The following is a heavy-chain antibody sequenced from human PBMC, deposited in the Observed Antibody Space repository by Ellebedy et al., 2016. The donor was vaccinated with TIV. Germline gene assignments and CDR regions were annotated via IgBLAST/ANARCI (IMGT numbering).Heavy chain of an antibody. CDR1: GGTFSSYA. CDR2: IIPIFGTA. J-gene: IGHJ4*02. V-gene: IGHV1-69*13. Sequence: SVKVSCXASGGTFSSYAISWVRQAPGQGLEWMGGIIPIFGTANYAQKFQGRVTITADESTSTAYMELSSLRSEDTAVYYCARGPRDKEPSLYYFDYWGQGTLVTVSS. CDR3: ARGPRDKEPSLYYFDY. D-gene: IGHD1-14*01.